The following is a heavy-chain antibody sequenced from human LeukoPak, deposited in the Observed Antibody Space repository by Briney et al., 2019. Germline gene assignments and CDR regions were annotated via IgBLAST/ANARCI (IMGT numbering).Heavy chain of an antibody. Sequence: GGSLRLSCAASGFSFDDYAMHWVRQAPGKGLEWVSGISWNSGSIGYADSVKGRFTISRDNSKNTLYLQMNSLRAEDTAVYYCAKGVRSSGYYYVYFQHWGQGTLVTVSS. J-gene: IGHJ1*01. D-gene: IGHD3-22*01. CDR3: AKGVRSSGYYYVYFQH. CDR2: ISWNSGSI. V-gene: IGHV3-9*01. CDR1: GFSFDDYA.